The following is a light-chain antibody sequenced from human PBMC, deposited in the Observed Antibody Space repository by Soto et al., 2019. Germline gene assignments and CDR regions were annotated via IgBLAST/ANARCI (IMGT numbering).Light chain of an antibody. V-gene: IGKV3-20*01. J-gene: IGKJ1*01. Sequence: EIVLTQSPGTLSLSPGERATLSCRASQSVSSSYLAWYQQKPGQAPRLLIYGASSRATGIPDRFSGSGSGTDFTLTIRRLEPEDFAVYYCKQYSFLPRTFGQGTKVDIK. CDR2: GAS. CDR1: QSVSSSY. CDR3: KQYSFLPRT.